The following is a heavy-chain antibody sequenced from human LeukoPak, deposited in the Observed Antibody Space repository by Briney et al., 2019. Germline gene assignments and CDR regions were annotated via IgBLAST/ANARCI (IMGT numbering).Heavy chain of an antibody. CDR1: GGSISSSSYY. Sequence: SETLSLTCTVSGGSISSSSYYWGWVRQPPGKGLEWIGSIYYSGSPYYNPSLKSRVTISVDTPKNQFSLKLSSVTAADTAVYYCAIRDITMIVDWFDPWAREPWSPSPQ. CDR3: AIRDITMIVDWFDP. V-gene: IGHV4-39*01. D-gene: IGHD3-22*01. J-gene: IGHJ5*02. CDR2: IYYSGSP.